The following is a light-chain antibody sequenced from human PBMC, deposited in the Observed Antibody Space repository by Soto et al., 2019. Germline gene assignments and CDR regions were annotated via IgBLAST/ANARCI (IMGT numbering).Light chain of an antibody. CDR3: SSYTTSTTYV. Sequence: QSALTQPASVSGSPGQSITISCTGTSSDVGSYNFVSWYQQHPGKAPKLMIFDVSDRPSGVSDRYSGSKSGNTASLTISGLQAEDEAAYYCSSYTTSTTYVFGPGTKLTVL. V-gene: IGLV2-14*01. CDR1: SSDVGSYNF. CDR2: DVS. J-gene: IGLJ1*01.